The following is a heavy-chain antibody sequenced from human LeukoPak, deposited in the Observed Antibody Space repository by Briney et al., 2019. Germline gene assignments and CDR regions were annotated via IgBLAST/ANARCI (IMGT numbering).Heavy chain of an antibody. CDR2: IATSSDYI. J-gene: IGHJ3*02. CDR1: EFTFSSFT. V-gene: IGHV3-21*06. CDR3: ARGRSITILRGVAISDGFDI. D-gene: IGHD3-10*01. Sequence: GGSLRLSFAASEFTFSSFTMSWVLQAPGKGLECVSSIATSSDYINYAGSLKGPFTISRDNAKTSLYLHMNILRPDDTAVYYCARGRSITILRGVAISDGFDIWGQGTKVTVS.